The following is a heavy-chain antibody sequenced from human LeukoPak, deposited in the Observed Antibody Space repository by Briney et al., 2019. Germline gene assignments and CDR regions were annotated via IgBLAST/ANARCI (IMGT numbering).Heavy chain of an antibody. V-gene: IGHV3-23*01. CDR1: GFTFSSYA. Sequence: PGGSLRLSCAASGFTFSSYAMSWVRQAPGKGLEWVSAISGSGGSTYYADSVKGRFTISRDTSKNTLYLQMNSLRAEDTAVYYCAKDLSSVVVVAATPFGYWGQGTLVTVSS. D-gene: IGHD2-15*01. CDR3: AKDLSSVVVVAATPFGY. J-gene: IGHJ4*02. CDR2: ISGSGGST.